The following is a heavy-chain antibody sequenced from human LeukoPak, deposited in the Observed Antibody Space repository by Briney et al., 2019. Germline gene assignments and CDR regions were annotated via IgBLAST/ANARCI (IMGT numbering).Heavy chain of an antibody. CDR1: GYTFTGYY. Sequence: ASVKVSCKASGYTFTGYYMHWVRQAPAQGLEWMGWINPNSGGTNFAQNFQGRLTMTRDTSISTAYMELSRLRSDDTAVYYCARVSGYDTTNWFDPWGQGTLVTVSS. CDR2: INPNSGGT. D-gene: IGHD5-12*01. J-gene: IGHJ5*02. V-gene: IGHV1-2*02. CDR3: ARVSGYDTTNWFDP.